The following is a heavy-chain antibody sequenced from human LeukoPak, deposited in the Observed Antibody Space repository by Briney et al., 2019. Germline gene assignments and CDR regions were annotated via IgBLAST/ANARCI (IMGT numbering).Heavy chain of an antibody. CDR2: ISYSGGT. Sequence: KTSETLSLTCTVSGGSLSSSNNYWGWTRQPPGKGLEWFGSISYSGGTSYNPSLRSRVTISVDKSKNQFSLKLSSVTAADTAVYYCARGGPKDGMDVWGQGTTVTVSS. J-gene: IGHJ6*02. V-gene: IGHV4-39*07. CDR3: ARGGPKDGMDV. CDR1: GGSLSSSNNY.